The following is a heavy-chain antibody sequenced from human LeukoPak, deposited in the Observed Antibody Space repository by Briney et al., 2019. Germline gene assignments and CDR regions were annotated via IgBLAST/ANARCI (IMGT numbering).Heavy chain of an antibody. V-gene: IGHV4-39*07. J-gene: IGHJ4*02. CDR2: IYHVGGT. CDR1: GVSIKTNSDY. D-gene: IGHD6-13*01. CDR3: AKVLTAADDY. Sequence: SETLSLTCAVSGVSIKTNSDYWGWLRQPPGKGLEWIGSIYHVGGTYYNPSLKSRVTISIDTSKNQFSLKLTSVTAADTAIYYCAKVLTAADDYWGQGTLVTVSS.